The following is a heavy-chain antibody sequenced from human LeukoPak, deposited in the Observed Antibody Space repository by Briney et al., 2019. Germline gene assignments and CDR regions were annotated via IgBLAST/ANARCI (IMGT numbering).Heavy chain of an antibody. Sequence: GEPLKISCKCSGYSFTSYWIGWVRQMPGKGLEWMRIIYPGDSDTTYSPSFQGQVTISADKSISTAYLQWRSLKASDTAMYYCARVGYCSGGSCYSDFENWFDPWGQGTLVTVSS. J-gene: IGHJ5*02. CDR3: ARVGYCSGGSCYSDFENWFDP. CDR1: GYSFTSYW. CDR2: IYPGDSDT. V-gene: IGHV5-51*01. D-gene: IGHD2-15*01.